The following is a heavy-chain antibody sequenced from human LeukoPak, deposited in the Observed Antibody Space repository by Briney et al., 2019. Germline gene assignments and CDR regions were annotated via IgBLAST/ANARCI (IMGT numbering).Heavy chain of an antibody. D-gene: IGHD2-2*01. J-gene: IGHJ4*02. CDR2: MYHSGST. Sequence: SETLSLTCAVSGYSISSGYYWGWIRQPPGQGLGWIGSMYHSGSTYYNPSLKSRVTISVDTSKNQFSLKLSSVTAADTAVYYCVRDSKCTSASCYPFDYWGQGTPVTVSS. V-gene: IGHV4-38-2*02. CDR3: VRDSKCTSASCYPFDY. CDR1: GYSISSGYY.